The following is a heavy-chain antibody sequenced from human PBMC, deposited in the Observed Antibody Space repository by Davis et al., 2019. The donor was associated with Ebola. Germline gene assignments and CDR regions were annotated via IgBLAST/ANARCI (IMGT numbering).Heavy chain of an antibody. CDR1: GFTFSSYS. J-gene: IGHJ6*02. Sequence: GGSLRLSCAASGFTFSSYSMNWVRPAPGKGLEWVSYISSSSSTIYYADSVKGRFTISRDNAKNSLYLQMNSLRDEDTAVYYCARDLGHIVVVTAVHYYYYGMDVWGQGTTVTVSS. D-gene: IGHD2-21*02. CDR2: ISSSSSTI. CDR3: ARDLGHIVVVTAVHYYYYGMDV. V-gene: IGHV3-48*02.